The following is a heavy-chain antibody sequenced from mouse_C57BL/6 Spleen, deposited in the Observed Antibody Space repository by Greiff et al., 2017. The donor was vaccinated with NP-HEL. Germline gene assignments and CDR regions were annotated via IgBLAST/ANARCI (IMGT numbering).Heavy chain of an antibody. Sequence: VQLQQSGAELVRPGASVTLSCKASGYTFTDYEMHWVKQTPVHGLEWIGAIDPETGGTAYNQKFKGKAILTADKSSSTAYMELRSLTSEDSAVYYCTRWGYGYYAMDYWGQGTSVTVSS. CDR2: IDPETGGT. V-gene: IGHV1-15*01. CDR1: GYTFTDYE. CDR3: TRWGYGYYAMDY. J-gene: IGHJ4*01. D-gene: IGHD2-10*02.